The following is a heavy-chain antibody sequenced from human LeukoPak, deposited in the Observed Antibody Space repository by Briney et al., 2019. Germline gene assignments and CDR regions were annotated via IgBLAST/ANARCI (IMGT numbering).Heavy chain of an antibody. CDR2: IYYSGST. D-gene: IGHD3-9*01. CDR3: ASYYYDILTGSSN. J-gene: IGHJ4*02. V-gene: IGHV4-30-4*01. Sequence: SETLSLTCTVSGGSISSGDYYWSWIRQPPGKGLEWIGYIYYSGSTHYNPSLQSRVTISVDTSKNQFSLKLSSVTAADTAVYYCASYYYDILTGSSNWGQGTLVTVSS. CDR1: GGSISSGDYY.